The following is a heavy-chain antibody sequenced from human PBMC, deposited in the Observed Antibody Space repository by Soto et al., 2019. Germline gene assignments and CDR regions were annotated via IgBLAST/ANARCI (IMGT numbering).Heavy chain of an antibody. CDR3: TRSGGSYSFGY. J-gene: IGHJ4*02. D-gene: IGHD1-26*01. V-gene: IGHV3-73*02. Sequence: EVQLVESGGGLVQPGESLKLSCAASGFTLSGSAVHWVRQASGKGLEWVGRIRSKTHSYATEYIASVKGRFTMSRDDSNNTAYLQRNGLKTDDTAVYYCTRSGGSYSFGYWGQGTLVTVSS. CDR1: GFTLSGSA. CDR2: IRSKTHSYAT.